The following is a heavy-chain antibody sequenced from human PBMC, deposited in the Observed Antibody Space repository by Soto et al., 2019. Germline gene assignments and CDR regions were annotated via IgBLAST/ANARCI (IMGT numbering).Heavy chain of an antibody. D-gene: IGHD3-22*01. Sequence: GGSLRLSCAASAFTFSSDAMSWVRQAPGNGLEWVSSISGSGANTYYADSVKSRFTISRDNSKNTLSLQTDSLSAEDTAVYFCANYHYYDASGPSWGQGTLVTVSS. CDR2: ISGSGANT. CDR1: AFTFSSDA. CDR3: ANYHYYDASGPS. J-gene: IGHJ5*02. V-gene: IGHV3-23*01.